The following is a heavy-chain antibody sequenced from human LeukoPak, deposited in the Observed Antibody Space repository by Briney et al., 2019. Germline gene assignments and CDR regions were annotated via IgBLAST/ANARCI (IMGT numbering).Heavy chain of an antibody. CDR3: ASLTTVTPYYFDY. V-gene: IGHV1-69-2*01. Sequence: ASVKVSCKVSGYTFIDYYMHWVQQAPGKGLEWMGLVDPEDGETIYAEKFQGRVTITADTSTDTAYMELSSLRSEDTAVYYCASLTTVTPYYFDYWGQGTLVTVSS. CDR2: VDPEDGET. D-gene: IGHD4-17*01. CDR1: GYTFIDYY. J-gene: IGHJ4*02.